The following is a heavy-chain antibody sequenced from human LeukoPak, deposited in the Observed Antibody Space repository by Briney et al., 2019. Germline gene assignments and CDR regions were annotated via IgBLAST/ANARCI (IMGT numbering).Heavy chain of an antibody. V-gene: IGHV3-30*18. CDR2: ISYDGSNK. Sequence: GRSLRLSCAASGFTFSSYGMHWVRQAPGKRLEWVAVISYDGSNKYYADSVKGRFTISRDNSKNTLYLQMNSLRAEDTAVYYCAKDRFTVVTAFDIWGQGTMVTVSS. CDR1: GFTFSSYG. D-gene: IGHD4-23*01. CDR3: AKDRFTVVTAFDI. J-gene: IGHJ3*02.